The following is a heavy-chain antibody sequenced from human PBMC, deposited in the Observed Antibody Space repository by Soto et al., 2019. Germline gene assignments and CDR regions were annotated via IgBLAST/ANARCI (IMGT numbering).Heavy chain of an antibody. CDR1: GFTFSSYW. J-gene: IGHJ6*02. CDR2: INSDGSST. V-gene: IGHV3-74*01. D-gene: IGHD6-19*01. CDR3: ASPYMYSSGLYFYGMDV. Sequence: VQLVESGGGLVQPGGSPRLSCAASGFTFSSYWMHWVRQAPGKGLVWVSRINSDGSSTSYADSVKGRFTISRDNAKNTVYLQMNSLRAEDTAVYYCASPYMYSSGLYFYGMDVWGQGTTVTVSS.